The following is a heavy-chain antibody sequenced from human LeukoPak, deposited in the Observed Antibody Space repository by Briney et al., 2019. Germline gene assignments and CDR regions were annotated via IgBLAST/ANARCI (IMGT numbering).Heavy chain of an antibody. D-gene: IGHD2-15*01. Sequence: ASVKVSCKASGYTFTSYYMHWVRQAPGQGLEWMGIITPSGGSTSYAQKSQGRVTMTRDTSTSTVYMKLSSLRSEDTAVYYCARDRAFYCSGGSCLDYWGQGTLVTVSS. CDR3: ARDRAFYCSGGSCLDY. V-gene: IGHV1-46*01. J-gene: IGHJ4*02. CDR1: GYTFTSYY. CDR2: ITPSGGST.